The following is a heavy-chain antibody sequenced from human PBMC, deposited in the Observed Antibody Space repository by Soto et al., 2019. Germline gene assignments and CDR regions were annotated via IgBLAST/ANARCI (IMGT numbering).Heavy chain of an antibody. CDR2: ISGSGGST. V-gene: IGHV3-23*01. J-gene: IGHJ4*02. D-gene: IGHD1-7*01. CDR1: GFTFSSYA. CDR3: AKYSHGITGTSGVTAIALGLIDY. Sequence: EVQLLESGGGLVQPGGSLRLSCAASGFTFSSYAMSWVRQAPGKGLEWVSAISGSGGSTYYADSVKGRFTISRDNSKNTLYLQMNSLRAEDTAVYYCAKYSHGITGTSGVTAIALGLIDYWGQGTLVTVSS.